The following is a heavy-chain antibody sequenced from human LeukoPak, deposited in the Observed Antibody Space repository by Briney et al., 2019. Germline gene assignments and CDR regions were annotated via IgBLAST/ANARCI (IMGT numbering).Heavy chain of an antibody. V-gene: IGHV4-39*01. Sequence: ASETLSLTCTVSGGSISSSSYYWGWIRQPPGKGLEWIGSIYYSGSTYYNPSLKRRVTISVDTSENQFSLKLSSVTAADTAVYYCARHLAGYCSSTSCYLFDNWGQGTLVTVSS. CDR1: GGSISSSSYY. J-gene: IGHJ4*02. CDR3: ARHLAGYCSSTSCYLFDN. CDR2: IYYSGST. D-gene: IGHD2-2*01.